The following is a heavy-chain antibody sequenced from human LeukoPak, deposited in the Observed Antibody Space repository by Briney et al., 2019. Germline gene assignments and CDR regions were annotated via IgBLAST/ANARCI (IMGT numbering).Heavy chain of an antibody. CDR2: IIGCSGST. Sequence: GGSLRLSRAASGFTFSTYAVSWPRAASGKGLEGVLGIIGCSGSTYYTPSVKGRFTISRDNSKNTLYLQMNSLRAEDTAVYYCAKEGPRGREFDYWGQGTLVTVSS. V-gene: IGHV3-23*01. D-gene: IGHD3-10*01. J-gene: IGHJ4*02. CDR1: GFTFSTYA. CDR3: AKEGPRGREFDY.